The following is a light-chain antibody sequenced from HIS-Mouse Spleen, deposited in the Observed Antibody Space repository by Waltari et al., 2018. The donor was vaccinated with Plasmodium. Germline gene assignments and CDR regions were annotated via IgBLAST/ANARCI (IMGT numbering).Light chain of an antibody. Sequence: QSALTQPRPVSGFPGQSIPISCTGTTSDVCGYNYVPRSQQHPGKAPKLMLYDVSKRPSGVPDRFSGSKSGNTASLTISGLQAEDEADYYCCSYAGSYNWVFGGGTKLTVL. CDR1: TSDVCGYNY. CDR3: CSYAGSYNWV. CDR2: DVS. V-gene: IGLV2-11*01. J-gene: IGLJ3*02.